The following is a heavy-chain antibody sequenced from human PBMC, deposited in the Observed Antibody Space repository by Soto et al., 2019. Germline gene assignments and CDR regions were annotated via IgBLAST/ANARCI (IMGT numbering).Heavy chain of an antibody. CDR2: VFYSGST. D-gene: IGHD5-12*01. CDR1: GVPISTDDYY. Sequence: SETLSLTCTVSGVPISTDDYYWSWIRQPPGKGLEWIGYVFYSGSTNYNPSLKSRVTISVDTSKNKFSLKLRSVSAADTAVYYCARIKRGYSYGSIIDFWGQGTLVTVSS. J-gene: IGHJ4*02. V-gene: IGHV4-61*08. CDR3: ARIKRGYSYGSIIDF.